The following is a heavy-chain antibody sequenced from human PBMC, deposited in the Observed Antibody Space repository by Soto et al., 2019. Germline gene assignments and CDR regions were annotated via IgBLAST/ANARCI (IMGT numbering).Heavy chain of an antibody. D-gene: IGHD2-21*01. CDR3: AIDCPVTPAPPNICFDL. CDR1: GYTFTSYG. V-gene: IGHV1-18*01. J-gene: IGHJ5*02. Sequence: QVPLVQSGAEVKKPGASVKVSCKASGYTFTSYGMSWVRQAPGQGLEWMGWISTYNGNTNYAQRFQGRVTMTTDRSTRTAYMELRSLRSDDTAVYYCAIDCPVTPAPPNICFDLWGQGALVPVSA. CDR2: ISTYNGNT.